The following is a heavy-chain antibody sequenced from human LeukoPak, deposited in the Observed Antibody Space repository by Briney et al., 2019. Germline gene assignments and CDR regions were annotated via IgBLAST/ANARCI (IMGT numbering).Heavy chain of an antibody. V-gene: IGHV1-18*04. Sequence: ASVKVSCKASGYTFTSYGISWVRQAPGQGLEWMGWISAYNGNTNYAQKLQGRVTMTTDTPTSTAYMELRSLRSDDTAVYYCARSLEGRVRGVIHHWFDPWGQGTLVTVSS. CDR3: ARSLEGRVRGVIHHWFDP. D-gene: IGHD3-10*01. CDR2: ISAYNGNT. CDR1: GYTFTSYG. J-gene: IGHJ5*02.